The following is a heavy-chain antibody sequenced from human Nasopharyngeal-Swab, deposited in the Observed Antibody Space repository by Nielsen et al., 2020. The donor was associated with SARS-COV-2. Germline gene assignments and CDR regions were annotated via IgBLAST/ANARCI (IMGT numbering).Heavy chain of an antibody. D-gene: IGHD1-26*01. CDR3: ARSNSGSYYGAFDI. CDR2: ISYDGSNK. CDR1: GFTFSSYA. J-gene: IGHJ3*02. V-gene: IGHV3-30*04. Sequence: GESLKISCEASGFTFSSYAMHWVRQAPGKGLEWVAVISYDGSNKYYADSVKGLFTNSRDNSKNTLYLQMNSLRAEDTAVYYCARSNSGSYYGAFDIWGQGTMVTVSS.